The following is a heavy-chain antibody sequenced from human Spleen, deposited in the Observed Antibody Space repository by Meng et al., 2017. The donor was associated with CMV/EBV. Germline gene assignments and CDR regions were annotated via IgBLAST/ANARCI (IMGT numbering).Heavy chain of an antibody. V-gene: IGHV4-39*01. CDR2: INHRGGT. D-gene: IGHD3-10*01. CDR3: VGEVDY. CDR1: GGSVSSTSYY. Sequence: GSLRLSCTVSGGSVSSTSYYWSWIRQPPGKGLEWIGQINHRGGTTYNPSLKSRVTMSVDSSKDQFSLKLTSLTAADTAIYYCVGEVDYWGQGTLVTVSS. J-gene: IGHJ4*02.